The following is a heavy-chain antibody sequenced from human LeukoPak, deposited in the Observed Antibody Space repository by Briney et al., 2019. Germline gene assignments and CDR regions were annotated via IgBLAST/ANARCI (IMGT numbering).Heavy chain of an antibody. CDR3: AKDPNRWFGESYFDY. CDR2: IRYDGSNK. Sequence: PGGSLRLSCAASGFTFSSYGMHWVRQAPGKGLEWVAFIRYDGSNKYYADSVKGRFTISRDNSKNTLYLQMNSLRAEDTAVYYCAKDPNRWFGESYFDYWGQGTLVTVSS. J-gene: IGHJ4*02. CDR1: GFTFSSYG. D-gene: IGHD3-10*01. V-gene: IGHV3-30*02.